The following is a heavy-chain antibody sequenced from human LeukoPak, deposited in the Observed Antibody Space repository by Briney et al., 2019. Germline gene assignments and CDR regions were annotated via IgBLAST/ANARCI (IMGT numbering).Heavy chain of an antibody. D-gene: IGHD3-10*01. J-gene: IGHJ4*02. Sequence: PGGSLRLSCATSTFTFSSYSMNWVRQAPGKGLEWVSAIVGSGSSTHYADSLKGRFAISRDNSKNTLYLQMNSLRAEDTAVYYCAKDRGAYRLFDYWGQGTLVTVSS. CDR2: IVGSGSST. CDR1: TFTFSSYS. CDR3: AKDRGAYRLFDY. V-gene: IGHV3-23*01.